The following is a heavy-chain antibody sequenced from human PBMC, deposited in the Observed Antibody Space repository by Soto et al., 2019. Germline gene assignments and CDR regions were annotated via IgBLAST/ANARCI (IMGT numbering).Heavy chain of an antibody. Sequence: PGGSLRLSCAASGFTFSSYAMHWVRQAPGKGLEWVAVISYDGSNKYYADSVKGRFTISRDNSKNTLSLQMNSLRAEDTAIYYCARAARASYSYEGYAMDVWGQGTTVTVSS. CDR3: ARAARASYSYEGYAMDV. V-gene: IGHV3-30-3*01. CDR1: GFTFSSYA. CDR2: ISYDGSNK. D-gene: IGHD5-18*01. J-gene: IGHJ6*02.